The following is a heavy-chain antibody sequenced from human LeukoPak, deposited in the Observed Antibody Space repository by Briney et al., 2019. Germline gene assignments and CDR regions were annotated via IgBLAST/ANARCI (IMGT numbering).Heavy chain of an antibody. J-gene: IGHJ4*02. D-gene: IGHD2-15*01. Sequence: GGSLRLSCVASGFTFSGAWMSWVRQAPGKGLEWVGHISQDGSQKSYVASVEGRFTMSRDNPKNPLFLQMNSLRAEDTGVYFCTNYSSRALDSWGQGTLVTVS. CDR3: TNYSSRALDS. CDR2: ISQDGSQK. CDR1: GFTFSGAW. V-gene: IGHV3-7*01.